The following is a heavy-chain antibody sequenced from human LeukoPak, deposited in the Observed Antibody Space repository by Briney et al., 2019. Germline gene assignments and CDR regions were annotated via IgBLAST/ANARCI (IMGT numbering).Heavy chain of an antibody. D-gene: IGHD2-2*01. V-gene: IGHV3-23*01. CDR1: GFTFSSYA. J-gene: IGHJ4*02. CDR2: ISGSGGST. Sequence: GGSLRLSCAASGFTFSSYAMSWVRQAPGKGLEWVSVISGSGGSTYYADSVKGRFSISRDNSKNTLYLQMNSLRAEDTAVYHCAKGSGTSCYGRIDFWGQGTLVTVSS. CDR3: AKGSGTSCYGRIDF.